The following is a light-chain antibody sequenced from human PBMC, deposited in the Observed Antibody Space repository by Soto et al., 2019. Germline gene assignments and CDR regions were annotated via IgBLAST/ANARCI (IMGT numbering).Light chain of an antibody. Sequence: QSVLTQHPSASGSPGQSVTISCTGTSSDVGGYNYVSWYQQHPGKAPKLMIYEVSKRPSGVPDRFSGSKSGNTASLTVSGLQAEDEADYYCSSYAGSNNYVFGTGTKLTV. CDR3: SSYAGSNNYV. CDR2: EVS. J-gene: IGLJ1*01. CDR1: SSDVGGYNY. V-gene: IGLV2-8*01.